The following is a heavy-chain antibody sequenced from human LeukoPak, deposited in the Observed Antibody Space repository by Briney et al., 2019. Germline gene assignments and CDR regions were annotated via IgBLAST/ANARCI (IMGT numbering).Heavy chain of an antibody. Sequence: TGGSLRLACAAAGFTFSSYAMSWVRQAPGKGLGWVSAISVSAGSTYYADSVKGRFTISRDNSKNTLYLQMNSLRAEDTAVYYCAKDWVWYYYDSSGYGGDAFDIWGQGTMVTVSS. V-gene: IGHV3-23*01. CDR3: AKDWVWYYYDSSGYGGDAFDI. CDR1: GFTFSSYA. D-gene: IGHD3-22*01. J-gene: IGHJ3*02. CDR2: ISVSAGST.